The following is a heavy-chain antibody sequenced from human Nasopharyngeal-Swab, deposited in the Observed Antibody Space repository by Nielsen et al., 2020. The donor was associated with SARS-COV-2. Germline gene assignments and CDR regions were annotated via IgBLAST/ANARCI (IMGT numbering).Heavy chain of an antibody. CDR1: GYTFTGYY. D-gene: IGHD5-18*01. J-gene: IGHJ6*03. CDR2: INPNSGGT. Sequence: ASVKVSCKASGYTFTGYYMHWVRQAPGQGLEWMGWINPNSGGTNYAQKFQGRVTMTRDTSISTAYMELSRLRSDDTAVYYCARDLGIFSYGANYYYYMDVWGKGTTVTVSS. V-gene: IGHV1-2*02. CDR3: ARDLGIFSYGANYYYYMDV.